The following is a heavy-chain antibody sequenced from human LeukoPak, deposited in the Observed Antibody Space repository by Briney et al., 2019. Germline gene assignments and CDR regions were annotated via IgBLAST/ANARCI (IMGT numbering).Heavy chain of an antibody. J-gene: IGHJ4*02. Sequence: SETLSLTCSVSGVSISGSSHYWGWIRHPPGRGLEWIGSIYYTGDTEYNPSLKSRVTLSVDTSKNQLSLKLNSVTATDTALYYCARHYSVMVMVPAAPDPPFDYWGQGTRVTVSS. V-gene: IGHV4-39*01. CDR1: GVSISGSSHY. D-gene: IGHD2-2*01. CDR2: IYYTGDT. CDR3: ARHYSVMVMVPAAPDPPFDY.